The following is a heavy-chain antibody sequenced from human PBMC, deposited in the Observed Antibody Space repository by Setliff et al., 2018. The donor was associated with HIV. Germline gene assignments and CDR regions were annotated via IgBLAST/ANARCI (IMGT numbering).Heavy chain of an antibody. J-gene: IGHJ5*02. Sequence: SETLSLTCTVSGGSISSGGYYWSWIRQHPGKGLEWIGYIYYSGSTYYNPSLKSRVTMSVDTSKNHFSLKLTSVTAADTAVYYCARYSYGYVRDLRFDPWGQGTLVTVSS. CDR2: IYYSGST. V-gene: IGHV4-31*03. CDR1: GGSISSGGYY. D-gene: IGHD5-18*01. CDR3: ARYSYGYVRDLRFDP.